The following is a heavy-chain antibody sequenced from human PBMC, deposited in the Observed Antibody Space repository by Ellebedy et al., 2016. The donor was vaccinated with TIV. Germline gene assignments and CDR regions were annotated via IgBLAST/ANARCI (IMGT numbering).Heavy chain of an antibody. D-gene: IGHD5-18*01. CDR1: GYSFSNYY. Sequence: AASVKVSCKAFGYSFSNYYMHWVRQAPGQGLEWMGIINPNDDTKYYTHNFQGRITVTRDTSANTIYMELSGLRSEETAVYYCARGRGYSFDVCDVWGQGTMVAVSS. J-gene: IGHJ3*01. CDR3: ARGRGYSFDVCDV. V-gene: IGHV1-46*01. CDR2: INPNDDTK.